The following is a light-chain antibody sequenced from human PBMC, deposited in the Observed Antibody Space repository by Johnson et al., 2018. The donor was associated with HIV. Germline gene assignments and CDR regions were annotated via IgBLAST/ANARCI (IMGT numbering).Light chain of an antibody. Sequence: QSVLTQPPSVSAAPGQKVTISCSGSSSNIGNNYVSWYQHLPGTAPKLLIYENNKRPSGIPDRFSGSKSGTSATLGITGLQTGDEADYYCGTWDSSLSAVLFGTGTKVTVL. CDR2: ENN. CDR3: GTWDSSLSAVL. V-gene: IGLV1-51*02. CDR1: SSNIGNNY. J-gene: IGLJ1*01.